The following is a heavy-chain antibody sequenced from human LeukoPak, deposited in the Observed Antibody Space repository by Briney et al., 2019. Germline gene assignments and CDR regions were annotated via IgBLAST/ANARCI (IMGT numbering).Heavy chain of an antibody. J-gene: IGHJ4*02. D-gene: IGHD6-19*01. CDR3: AREYESSGWYSKGSFDY. V-gene: IGHV4-4*02. CDR2: IYHSGIT. CDR1: SDSISSNNW. Sequence: SETLSLTCAVSSDSISSNNWWNWVRQPPGKGLEWIGEIYHSGITEYNPSLRSRVTISVDKSKNQFSLKLNSVTAADTAVYYCAREYESSGWYSKGSFDYWGQEILVTVSS.